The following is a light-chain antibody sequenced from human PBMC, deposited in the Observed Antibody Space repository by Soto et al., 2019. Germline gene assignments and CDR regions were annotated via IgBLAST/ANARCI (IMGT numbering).Light chain of an antibody. Sequence: SYELTQPPSVSVSPGQTASITCSGDKLGDKYTCWYQQKPGQSPVLVIYQDNKRPSGIPERFSGSNSGNTATLTISGTQAMDEADYYCQAWDINTGVFGTGTKLTVL. CDR1: KLGDKY. CDR2: QDN. J-gene: IGLJ1*01. CDR3: QAWDINTGV. V-gene: IGLV3-1*01.